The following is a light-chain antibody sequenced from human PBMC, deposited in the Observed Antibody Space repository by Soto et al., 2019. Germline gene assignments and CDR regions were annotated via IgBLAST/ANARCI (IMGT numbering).Light chain of an antibody. Sequence: AIQMTQSPSSLSASVGDRVTITCRASQGIRNDLGWYQQKPGKAPKLLIYAASSLQSGVPSRFSGSGSGTDFTLTISRLHPDDFATYYCQQYNTYPWTFGQGTKVEIK. CDR1: QGIRND. V-gene: IGKV1-6*01. CDR2: AAS. J-gene: IGKJ1*01. CDR3: QQYNTYPWT.